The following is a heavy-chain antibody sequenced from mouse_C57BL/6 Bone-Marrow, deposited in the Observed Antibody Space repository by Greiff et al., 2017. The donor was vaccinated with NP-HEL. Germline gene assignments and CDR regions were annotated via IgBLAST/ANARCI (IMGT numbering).Heavy chain of an antibody. CDR2: INPSSGYT. Sequence: VQLQQSGAELARPGASVKMSCKASGYTFTSYTMHWVKQRPGQGLEWIGYINPSSGYTKYNQKFKDKATLTADKSSSTAYMQTRSLTSEDSSVYYCASTTDLLLSLRFPVVSDWCKVLTKRSTTVLTEPYAMDYWGQGTSVTVSS. D-gene: IGHD1-1*01. CDR3: ASTTDLLLSLRFPVVSDWCKVLTKRSTTVLTEPYAMDY. J-gene: IGHJ4*01. V-gene: IGHV1-4*01. CDR1: GYTFTSYT.